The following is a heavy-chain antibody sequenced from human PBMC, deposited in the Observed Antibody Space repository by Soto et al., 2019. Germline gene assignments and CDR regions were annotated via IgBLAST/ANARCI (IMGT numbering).Heavy chain of an antibody. V-gene: IGHV4-4*02. CDR2: IYHSGST. Sequence: QVQLQESGPGLVKPSETLSLTCAVSGDSISSGNWWTWVRQPPGKGLEWIAEIYHSGSTNYNPSLRRRLSISVDKSKNQFSLMLNSVTAADTAFYYCARDGGGYLDYWGQGTLVIVSS. CDR3: ARDGGGYLDY. CDR1: GDSISSGNW. D-gene: IGHD3-16*01. J-gene: IGHJ4*02.